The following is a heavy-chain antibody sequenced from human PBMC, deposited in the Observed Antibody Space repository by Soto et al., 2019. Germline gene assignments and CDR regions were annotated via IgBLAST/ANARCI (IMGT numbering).Heavy chain of an antibody. Sequence: QLQLQESGPGLVKPSETLSLTCTVSGGSISSSSYYWGWIRQPPGKGLEWIGSIFYSGSTYYNPSLTSRLTISVDTSKNQFSLKLSSVTAADTAVYYCASLGYSSGRWDDYWGQGTLVTVSS. CDR1: GGSISSSSYY. CDR3: ASLGYSSGRWDDY. CDR2: IFYSGST. V-gene: IGHV4-39*01. J-gene: IGHJ4*02. D-gene: IGHD6-19*01.